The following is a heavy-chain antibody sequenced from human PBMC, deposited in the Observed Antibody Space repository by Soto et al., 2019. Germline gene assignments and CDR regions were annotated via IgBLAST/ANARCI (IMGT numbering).Heavy chain of an antibody. CDR1: GFTFSTYG. D-gene: IGHD6-19*01. J-gene: IGHJ6*02. CDR2: MSHDGSHK. Sequence: QVQLVESGGGVVQAGGSLGLSCTASGFTFSTYGMHWVRQAPGKGPEWVAVMSHDGSHKAFLDSVKGRFIISRDNSKNTLYLHMHSLRPDDTAVYYCARLPRSGWAHYYYGMDVWGQGTTVIVSS. V-gene: IGHV3-30*03. CDR3: ARLPRSGWAHYYYGMDV.